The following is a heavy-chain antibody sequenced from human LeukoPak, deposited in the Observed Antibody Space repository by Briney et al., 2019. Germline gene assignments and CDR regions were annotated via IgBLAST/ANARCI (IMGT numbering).Heavy chain of an antibody. Sequence: SETLSPTCTVSGDSLNSYYWTWIRQPPGEGLQWIGYIFYSGSSNYNASLRGRVAISVDTSKNQFSLKLTSVTAADTAVYYCAGRAARFFDYWGQGILVTVSS. CDR2: IFYSGSS. J-gene: IGHJ4*02. V-gene: IGHV4-59*01. CDR3: AGRAARFFDY. CDR1: GDSLNSYY. D-gene: IGHD6-25*01.